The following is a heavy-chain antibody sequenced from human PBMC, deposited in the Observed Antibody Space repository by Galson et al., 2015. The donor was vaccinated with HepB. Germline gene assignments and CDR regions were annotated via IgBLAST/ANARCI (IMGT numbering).Heavy chain of an antibody. CDR2: ISHPGNNK. V-gene: IGHV3-30-3*01. CDR1: GFNFSTYA. J-gene: IGHJ5*01. D-gene: IGHD3-22*01. Sequence: SLRLSCAASGFNFSTYAMHWVRQAPGKGLDWVAVISHPGNNKYHADSVEGRFTISRDNSQNILYLQMSSLRSEDTAVYYCARVGRGFDFGLDAWGHGTLVTVSS. CDR3: ARVGRGFDFGLDA.